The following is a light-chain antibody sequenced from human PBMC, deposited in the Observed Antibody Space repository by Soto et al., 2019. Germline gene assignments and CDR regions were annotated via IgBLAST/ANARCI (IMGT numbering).Light chain of an antibody. Sequence: SSLLTQPPSVSVAPGKTARITCGGDKIGSRVVHWYQQKPGQAPVLVIFYDSDRPSGIPERFSGSNSGNTATLTISRVEAGDEADYYCQVWDSSSDHVVFGGGTKVTVL. J-gene: IGLJ2*01. CDR1: KIGSRV. V-gene: IGLV3-21*04. CDR3: QVWDSSSDHVV. CDR2: YDS.